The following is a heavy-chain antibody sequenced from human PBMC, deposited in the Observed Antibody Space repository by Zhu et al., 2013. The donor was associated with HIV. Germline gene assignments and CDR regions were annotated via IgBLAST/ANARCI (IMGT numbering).Heavy chain of an antibody. CDR2: VYHIGST. V-gene: IGHV4-38-2*02. CDR1: GDSVNSVYY. D-gene: IGHD6-13*01. Sequence: QVQLQESGPGLVKPSETLSLICSVSGDSVNSVYYWGWFRQPPGKGLEWIGSVYHIGSTCYNPSFKRRVNISADTSNNQISLRLSSVTAADTAVYYCARALLRTAAAGLNWFDPWGQGALVTVSS. CDR3: ARALLRTAAAGLNWFDP. J-gene: IGHJ5*02.